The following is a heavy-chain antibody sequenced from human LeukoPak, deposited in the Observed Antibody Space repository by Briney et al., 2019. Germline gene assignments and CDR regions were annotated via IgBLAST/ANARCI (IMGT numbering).Heavy chain of an antibody. CDR1: GFTFSSYW. V-gene: IGHV3-7*01. D-gene: IGHD2-2*01. J-gene: IGHJ6*02. Sequence: PGGSLRLSCAASGFTFSSYWMSWVRQAPGKGLEWVANIKQDRREKYYVDSVKGRFTISRDNAKNSLYLQMNSLRAEDTAVYYCARSVVVPAAMNGMDVWGQGTTVTVSS. CDR2: IKQDRREK. CDR3: ARSVVVPAAMNGMDV.